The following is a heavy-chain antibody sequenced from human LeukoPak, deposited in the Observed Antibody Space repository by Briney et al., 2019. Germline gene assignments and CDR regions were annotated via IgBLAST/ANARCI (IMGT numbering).Heavy chain of an antibody. J-gene: IGHJ4*02. CDR3: ARELSIAPYYFDY. CDR2: INHSGST. D-gene: IGHD6-13*01. Sequence: KPSETLSLTCAVYGGSFSGYYWSWIRQPPGKGLEWIGEINHSGSTNYNPSLKSRVTISVDTSKNQFSLKLSSVTAADTAVYYCARELSIAPYYFDYWGQGTLVTVSS. CDR1: GGSFSGYY. V-gene: IGHV4-34*01.